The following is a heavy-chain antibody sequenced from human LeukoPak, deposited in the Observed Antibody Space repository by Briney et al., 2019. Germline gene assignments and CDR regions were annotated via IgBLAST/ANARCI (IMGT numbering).Heavy chain of an antibody. D-gene: IGHD2-15*01. Sequence: ASVKVSCKTSGYTFTTYGLSWVRQAPGQGLEWLGWINPNSGGTNYAQKFQGRVTMTRDTSISTAYMELSRLRSDDTAVYYCARTVVAATPPFDYWGQGTLVTVSS. CDR2: INPNSGGT. CDR1: GYTFTTYG. V-gene: IGHV1-2*02. CDR3: ARTVVAATPPFDY. J-gene: IGHJ4*02.